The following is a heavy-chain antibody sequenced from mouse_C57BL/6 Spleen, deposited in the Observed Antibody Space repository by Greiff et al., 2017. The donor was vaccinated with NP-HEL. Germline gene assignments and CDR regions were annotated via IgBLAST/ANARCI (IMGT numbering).Heavy chain of an antibody. CDR3: ARPDYYGSSYVDYFDY. CDR2: INPSNGGT. Sequence: QVQLQQPGTELVKPGASVKLSCKASGYTFTSYWMHWVKQRPGQGLEWIGNINPSNGGTNYNEKFKSKATLTVDKSSSTAYMQLSSLTSEDSAIYYCARPDYYGSSYVDYFDYWGQGTTLTVSS. CDR1: GYTFTSYW. D-gene: IGHD1-1*01. J-gene: IGHJ2*01. V-gene: IGHV1-53*01.